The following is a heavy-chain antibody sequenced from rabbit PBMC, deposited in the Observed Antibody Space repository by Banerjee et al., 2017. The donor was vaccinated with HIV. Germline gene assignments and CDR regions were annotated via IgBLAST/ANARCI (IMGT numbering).Heavy chain of an antibody. V-gene: IGHV1S45*01. CDR2: IYPNFGVR. Sequence: QEQLEESGGDLVKPEGSLTLTCTASGFSFSNKYVMCWVRQAPGKGPEWIAYIYPNFGVRNYASSVKGRFTISSDSAQNTVFLQMTSLTASDTATYFCAREESDGGGHLKLWGQGTLVTV. CDR3: AREESDGGGHLKL. J-gene: IGHJ4*01. D-gene: IGHD2-1*01. CDR1: GFSFSNKYV.